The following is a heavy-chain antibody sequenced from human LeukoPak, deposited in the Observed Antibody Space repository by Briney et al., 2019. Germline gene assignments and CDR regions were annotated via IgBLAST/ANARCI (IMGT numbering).Heavy chain of an antibody. CDR1: GFTFRSYW. CDR3: ARAISMVRGLIYYGMDV. D-gene: IGHD3-10*01. Sequence: GGSPRLSCAASGFTFRSYWMNWARQAPGKGLEWVAIINQDGSEKYYVDSVKGRFTISRDNAKNSLYLQMNSLRVEDTAVYYCARAISMVRGLIYYGMDVWGQGTTVTVSS. V-gene: IGHV3-7*01. CDR2: INQDGSEK. J-gene: IGHJ6*02.